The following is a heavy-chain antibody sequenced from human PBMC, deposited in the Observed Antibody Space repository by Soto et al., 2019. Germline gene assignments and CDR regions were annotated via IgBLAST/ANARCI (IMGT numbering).Heavy chain of an antibody. CDR1: GVAMTCGGYS. J-gene: IGHJ6*02. CDR3: AREDSYGLSGESLDV. CDR2: IGHLETT. D-gene: IGHD3-16*01. Sequence: SETLSLTCSVSGVAMTCGGYSWSWFRQSPGKGLEWLGYIGHLETTYYNPSFKSRLSLFIDRPRNQFSLSLSSMTAADKAVYYCAREDSYGLSGESLDVWGQGTTVTVSS. V-gene: IGHV4-30-2*06.